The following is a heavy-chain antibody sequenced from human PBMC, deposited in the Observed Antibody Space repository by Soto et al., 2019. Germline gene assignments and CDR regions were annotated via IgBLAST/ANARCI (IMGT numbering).Heavy chain of an antibody. Sequence: GTLRLSCAASGFTLNNYWMHWVRQAPGKGLEWVSSISDNGGTTYYADSVKGRFTISRDNSKNTLYLQMNSLRAEDTAVYYCAKDGGAGTDWFDPWGQGTLVTVSS. CDR1: GFTLNNYW. J-gene: IGHJ5*02. D-gene: IGHD1-1*01. CDR3: AKDGGAGTDWFDP. CDR2: ISDNGGTT. V-gene: IGHV3-23*01.